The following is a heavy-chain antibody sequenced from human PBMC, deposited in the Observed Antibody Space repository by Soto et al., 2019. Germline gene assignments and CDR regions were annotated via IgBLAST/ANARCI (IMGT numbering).Heavy chain of an antibody. V-gene: IGHV2-5*02. Sequence: QITLKESGPTLVKPTQTLTLTCTFSGFSLSTSGVGVGWIRQPPGKALEWLALIYWDDDKRYSPSMKSRLTITKETSKNQMVLTIKNKDPVDKVTYYSAHSASFDSSGQTPWTWFDTWGQGTLVTVSS. J-gene: IGHJ5*02. CDR2: IYWDDDK. D-gene: IGHD3-22*01. CDR1: GFSLSTSGVG. CDR3: AHSASFDSSGQTPWTWFDT.